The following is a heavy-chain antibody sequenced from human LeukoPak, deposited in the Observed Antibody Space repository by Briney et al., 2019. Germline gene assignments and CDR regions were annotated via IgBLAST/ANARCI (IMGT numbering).Heavy chain of an antibody. D-gene: IGHD1-26*01. V-gene: IGHV1-24*01. CDR2: FDPEDGEA. Sequence: ASVKVSCKVSGYTLTELSMHWVRQAPGKGLEWMGGFDPEDGEAIYAQKFQGRVTMTEDTSTDTAYMVLSSLRSEDTAVYYCATVIVGAAGFDIWGQGAMVTVSS. CDR3: ATVIVGAAGFDI. CDR1: GYTLTELS. J-gene: IGHJ3*02.